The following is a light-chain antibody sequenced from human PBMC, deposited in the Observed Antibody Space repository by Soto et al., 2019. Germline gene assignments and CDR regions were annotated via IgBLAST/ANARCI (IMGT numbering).Light chain of an antibody. CDR2: GNN. CDR3: AAWDDSLSGYV. CDR1: SSNIGSNY. J-gene: IGLJ1*01. V-gene: IGLV1-47*02. Sequence: QSALTQPPSASGTPGQRVTISCSGSSSNIGSNYVYWYQQLPGTSPKLLIFGNNQRPSGVPDRFSGSKSGTSASLAISGLRSEDEADYYCAAWDDSLSGYVFGTGPKLTVL.